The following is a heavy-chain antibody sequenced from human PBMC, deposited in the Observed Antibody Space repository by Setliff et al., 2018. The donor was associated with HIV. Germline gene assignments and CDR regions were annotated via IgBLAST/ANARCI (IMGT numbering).Heavy chain of an antibody. CDR3: AKDPYYGSGTVFDY. D-gene: IGHD3-10*01. Sequence: GGSLRLSCAASGFTFSSYGMHWVRQAPGKGLEWVAVIWYDGSNKYYADSVKGRFTISRDNSKNTLYLQMNSLRAEDTAVYYCAKDPYYGSGTVFDYWGQGTLVTVSS. V-gene: IGHV3-33*06. CDR1: GFTFSSYG. J-gene: IGHJ4*02. CDR2: IWYDGSNK.